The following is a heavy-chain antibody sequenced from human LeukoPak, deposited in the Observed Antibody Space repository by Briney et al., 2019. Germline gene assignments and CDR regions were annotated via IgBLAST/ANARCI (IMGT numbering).Heavy chain of an antibody. Sequence: PSETLSLTCTVSGGSISSYYWSWIRQPPGKGLEWIGYIYYSGSTNYNPSLKSRVTISVDTSKNQFSLKLSSVTAADTAVYYCARGAHQSSRSLLWGVYYFDYWGQGTLVTVSS. CDR3: ARGAHQSSRSLLWGVYYFDY. V-gene: IGHV4-59*01. D-gene: IGHD3-10*01. J-gene: IGHJ4*02. CDR1: GGSISSYY. CDR2: IYYSGST.